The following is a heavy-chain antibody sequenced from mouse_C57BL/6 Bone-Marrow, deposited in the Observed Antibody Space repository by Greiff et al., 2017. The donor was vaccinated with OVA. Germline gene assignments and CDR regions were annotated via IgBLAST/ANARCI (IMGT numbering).Heavy chain of an antibody. CDR2: IWSGGST. CDR1: GFSLTSYG. J-gene: IGHJ2*01. CDR3: ARRVLRGYFDY. D-gene: IGHD1-1*01. Sequence: VQLKESGPGLVQPSQSLSITCTVSGFSLTSYGVHWVRQSPGKGLEWLGVIWSGGSTDYNAAFISRLSISKDNSKSQVFFKMNSLQADDTAIYYCARRVLRGYFDYWGQGTTLTVSS. V-gene: IGHV2-2*01.